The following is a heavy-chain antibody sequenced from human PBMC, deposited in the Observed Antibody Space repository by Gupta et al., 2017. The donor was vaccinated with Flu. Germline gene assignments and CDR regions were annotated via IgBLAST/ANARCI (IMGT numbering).Heavy chain of an antibody. CDR3: VKGTSITIFGVVRRFDP. D-gene: IGHD3-3*01. CDR2: ISSNGGST. V-gene: IGHV3-64D*06. Sequence: EVQLVESGGGLVQPGGSLSLSCSASGFPFSTYAMHWLRQDPGKGLEYVSAISSNGGSTYYADSVKGRFTISRDNSKNTLYLQMSSLRAEDTAVYYCVKGTSITIFGVVRRFDPWGQGTLVTVSS. J-gene: IGHJ5*02. CDR1: GFPFSTYA.